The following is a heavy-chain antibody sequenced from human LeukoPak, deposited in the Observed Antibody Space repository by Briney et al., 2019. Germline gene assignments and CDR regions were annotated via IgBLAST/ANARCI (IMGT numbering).Heavy chain of an antibody. J-gene: IGHJ4*02. CDR1: GLSVSSNY. D-gene: IGHD3-9*01. Sequence: GGSLRLSCVASGLSVSSNYMSWVRQAPGKGLVWVSGIYRDGSSYYAESVKGRFTISRDNSKNTLYIQMNSLRAEDTAVYYCARSFYDILIGYYQYFDYWGQGTLVTVSS. CDR2: IYRDGSS. V-gene: IGHV3-66*01. CDR3: ARSFYDILIGYYQYFDY.